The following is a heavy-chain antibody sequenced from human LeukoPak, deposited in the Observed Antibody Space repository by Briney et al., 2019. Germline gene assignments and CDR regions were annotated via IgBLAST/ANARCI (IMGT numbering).Heavy chain of an antibody. J-gene: IGHJ6*03. Sequence: PSETLSLTCTVSGGSISSYYWSWIRQPPGKGLEWIGYIYYSGSTNYNPSLKSRVTISVDTSKNQFSLKLSSVTAADTAVHYCARVGSPSYYYYYYMDVWGKGTTVTVS. CDR3: ARVGSPSYYYYYYMDV. CDR1: GGSISSYY. V-gene: IGHV4-59*01. CDR2: IYYSGST. D-gene: IGHD3-10*01.